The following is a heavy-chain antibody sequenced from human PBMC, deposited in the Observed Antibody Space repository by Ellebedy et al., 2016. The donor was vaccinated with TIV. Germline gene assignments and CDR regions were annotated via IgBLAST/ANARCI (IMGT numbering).Heavy chain of an antibody. J-gene: IGHJ3*02. CDR1: GGSISTYF. D-gene: IGHD2-21*01. V-gene: IGHV4-59*13. CDR3: SRDITHNVVQAGSFDI. Sequence: SETLSLTXTVSGGSISTYFWSWIRQPPGKGLEWIGYIYYTGSTTYNPSLKSRVTISLDTPNNQVYLKLRSVTAADTAMYYCSRDITHNVVQAGSFDIWGRGTVVTVSS. CDR2: IYYTGST.